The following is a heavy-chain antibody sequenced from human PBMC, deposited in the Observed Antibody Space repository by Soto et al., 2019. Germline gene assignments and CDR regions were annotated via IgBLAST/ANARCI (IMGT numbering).Heavy chain of an antibody. D-gene: IGHD1-1*01. Sequence: ASVKVSCKASGFTFTNYYIHWVRQAPGQGLEWMGLINPSGGGTFYAQKFQGRVTVTRDTSTGTVYMELSNLRSEDTAVYFCARDSGDTTLRQWGRSFHYWGQGTLVTV. CDR2: INPSGGGT. CDR1: GFTFTNYY. V-gene: IGHV1-46*01. J-gene: IGHJ4*02. CDR3: ARDSGDTTLRQWGRSFHY.